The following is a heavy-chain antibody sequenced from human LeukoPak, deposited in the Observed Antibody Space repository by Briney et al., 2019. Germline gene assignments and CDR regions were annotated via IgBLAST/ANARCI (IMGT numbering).Heavy chain of an antibody. Sequence: ASVKVSCKASAYTFTSSGITWLRQAPGQGLEWLGWISAYNGNTKYAQKLQGRVTMTTVTSTRTAYMELRSLRSDDTAIYYCARVGGSGPFEAFDIWGQGTMVTVSS. V-gene: IGHV1-18*01. J-gene: IGHJ3*02. CDR2: ISAYNGNT. D-gene: IGHD3-10*01. CDR1: AYTFTSSG. CDR3: ARVGGSGPFEAFDI.